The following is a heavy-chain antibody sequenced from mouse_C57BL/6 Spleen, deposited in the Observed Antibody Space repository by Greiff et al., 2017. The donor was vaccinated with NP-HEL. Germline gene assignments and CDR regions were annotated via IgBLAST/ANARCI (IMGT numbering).Heavy chain of an antibody. D-gene: IGHD1-1*01. CDR1: DSEVFPIAY. V-gene: IGHV15-2*01. Sequence: SGSELRSPGSSVKLSCKDFDSEVFPIAYMSWVRQKPGHGFEWIGGILPSIGRTIYGEKFEDKATLDADTLSNTAYLELNSLTSEDSAIYYCARTENYGSSNGGWHFDVWGTGTTVTVSS. CDR3: ARTENYGSSNGGWHFDV. CDR2: ILPSIGRT. J-gene: IGHJ1*03.